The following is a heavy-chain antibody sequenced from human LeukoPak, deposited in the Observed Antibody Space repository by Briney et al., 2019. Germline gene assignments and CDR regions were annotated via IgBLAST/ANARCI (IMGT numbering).Heavy chain of an antibody. CDR2: ISWNSGSI. J-gene: IGHJ5*02. CDR1: GFTFDDYA. V-gene: IGHV3-9*01. Sequence: PGGSLRLSCAASGFTFDDYAMHWVRQAPGKGLEWASGISWNSGSIGYADSVKGRFTISRDNAKNSLYLQMNSLRAEDTGVYYCARGPPLFDPWGQGTLVAVSS. CDR3: ARGPPLFDP.